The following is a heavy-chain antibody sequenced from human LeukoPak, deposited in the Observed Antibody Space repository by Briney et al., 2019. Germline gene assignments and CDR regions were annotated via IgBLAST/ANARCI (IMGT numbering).Heavy chain of an antibody. Sequence: SETLSLTCTVSGGSISSSSYYWVWMRQPPGKGLEWIGSISYSGSTYYNPSLKSRVTISVDTSKNQFSLRLNSVTAADTAVYYCARHTSMVRGVMKYYFDYWGQGTLATVSS. CDR2: ISYSGST. CDR1: GGSISSSSYY. J-gene: IGHJ4*02. V-gene: IGHV4-39*01. D-gene: IGHD3-10*01. CDR3: ARHTSMVRGVMKYYFDY.